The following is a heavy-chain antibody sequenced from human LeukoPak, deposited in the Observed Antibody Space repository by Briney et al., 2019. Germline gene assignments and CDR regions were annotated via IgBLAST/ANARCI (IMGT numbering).Heavy chain of an antibody. Sequence: SETLSLTCTVSGGSISGYYWSWIRQPPGKGLEWIGHIYSSGSTKYNPSLKSRVTTSVDTSKNQFSLKLSSVTAADTAVYYCARNYDSSGYTAFGYWGRGTLLTVSS. J-gene: IGHJ4*02. CDR3: ARNYDSSGYTAFGY. D-gene: IGHD3-22*01. CDR1: GGSISGYY. CDR2: IYSSGST. V-gene: IGHV4-59*01.